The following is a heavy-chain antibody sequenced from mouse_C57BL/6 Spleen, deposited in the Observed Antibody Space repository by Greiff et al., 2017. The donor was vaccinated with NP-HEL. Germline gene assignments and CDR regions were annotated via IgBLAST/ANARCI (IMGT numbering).Heavy chain of an antibody. D-gene: IGHD2-1*01. CDR3: ARVGGVYYGNPYYVDY. Sequence: QVQLQQPGAELVKPGASVKMSCKASGYTFTSYWITWVKQRPGQGLEWIGDIYPGSGSTNYNEKFKSKATLTVDTSSSTAYMQLSSLTSEDSAVYYCARVGGVYYGNPYYVDYWGQGTTLTVSS. V-gene: IGHV1-55*01. CDR2: IYPGSGST. CDR1: GYTFTSYW. J-gene: IGHJ2*01.